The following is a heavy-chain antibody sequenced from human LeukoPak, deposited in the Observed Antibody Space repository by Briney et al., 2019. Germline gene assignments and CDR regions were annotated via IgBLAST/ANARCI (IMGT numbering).Heavy chain of an antibody. CDR1: GGSIRSGSYY. J-gene: IGHJ6*02. CDR2: IYTSGST. D-gene: IGHD5-18*01. CDR3: ARATAQYYHYYGMDV. Sequence: PLQTLSLSCTVSGGSIRSGSYYWGWIRQPAGRGLGWIGRIYTSGSTTYNPSLKSRVAISVDTSKYQVSLKLSSVTAADSDVYYCARATAQYYHYYGMDVWGQGTTVTVSS. V-gene: IGHV4-61*02.